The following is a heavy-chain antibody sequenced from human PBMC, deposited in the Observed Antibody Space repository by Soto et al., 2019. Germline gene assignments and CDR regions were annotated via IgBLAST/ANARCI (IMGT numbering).Heavy chain of an antibody. CDR1: GFTFSSYE. V-gene: IGHV3-48*03. Sequence: GGSLRLSCTASGFTFSSYEMTWVRQAPGKGLEWISYITSGGTTYYADSAKGRFTISRDNAKNSLYLHLNSLTAEDTAIYYCARVLYATWSSLDYWGPGTVDPVSS. CDR3: ARVLYATWSSLDY. D-gene: IGHD1-26*01. J-gene: IGHJ4*02. CDR2: ITSGGTT.